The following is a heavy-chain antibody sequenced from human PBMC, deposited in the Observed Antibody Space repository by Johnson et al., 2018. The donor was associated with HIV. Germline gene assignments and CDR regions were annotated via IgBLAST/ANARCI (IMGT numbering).Heavy chain of an antibody. V-gene: IGHV3-15*06. CDR2: INSETDDGTT. J-gene: IGHJ3*02. CDR3: TTLPPTWRAFHI. D-gene: IGHD4-11*01. Sequence: VQLVESGGGLLKPGGSLSLSCPASGFSFTNSWLRCVRQAPGKALAWVGRINSETDDGTTHSFAPVKGRFIISRDDSKNTIYLHMKSLKTEDTAVYFCTTLPPTWRAFHIWGQGTMVTVSS. CDR1: GFSFTNSW.